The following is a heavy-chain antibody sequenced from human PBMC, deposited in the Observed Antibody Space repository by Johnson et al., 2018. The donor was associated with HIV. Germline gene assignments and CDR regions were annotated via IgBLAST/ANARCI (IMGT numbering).Heavy chain of an antibody. CDR2: VSSSGSTI. V-gene: IGHV3-48*03. J-gene: IGHJ3*02. D-gene: IGHD3-22*01. CDR1: GFTFSSFE. CDR3: AGPLVVITPAGAFDI. Sequence: VQLVESGGGLVQPGGSLRLSCAASGFTFSSFEMNWVRQAPGKGLGWVSYVSSSGSTIYYADSVKGRFTISRDNAKNSLFLQMNSLRAEDTAVYYLAGPLVVITPAGAFDIWGQGTLVTVSS.